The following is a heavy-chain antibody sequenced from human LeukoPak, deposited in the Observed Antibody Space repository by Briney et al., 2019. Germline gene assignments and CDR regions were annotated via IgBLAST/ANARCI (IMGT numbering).Heavy chain of an antibody. J-gene: IGHJ5*02. D-gene: IGHD2-2*01. V-gene: IGHV4-34*01. CDR3: ARRGQVMVVVPAAKVNFRKKYNWFDP. Sequence: PSETLSLTCTVSGDPISGFYWSWIRQPPGKGLEWIGEINHSGSTNYNPSLKSRVTISVDTSKNQFSLKLSSVTAADTAVYYCARRGQVMVVVPAAKVNFRKKYNWFDPWGQGTLVTVSS. CDR2: INHSGST. CDR1: GDPISGFY.